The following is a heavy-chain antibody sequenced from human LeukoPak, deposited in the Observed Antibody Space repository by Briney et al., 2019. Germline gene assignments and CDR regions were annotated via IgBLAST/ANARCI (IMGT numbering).Heavy chain of an antibody. J-gene: IGHJ3*02. Sequence: SGGSLRLSCAASGFTVSSNYMSWVRQAPGKGLEWVSVIYSGGGTYYADSVKGRFTISRDNSKNTLYLQMNSLRAEDTAVYYCARDQDTDAFDIWGQGTMATVSS. CDR1: GFTVSSNY. CDR3: ARDQDTDAFDI. V-gene: IGHV3-53*01. CDR2: IYSGGGT.